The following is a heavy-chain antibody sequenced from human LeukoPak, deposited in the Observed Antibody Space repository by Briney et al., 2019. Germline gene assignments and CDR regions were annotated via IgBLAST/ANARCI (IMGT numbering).Heavy chain of an antibody. CDR3: AEVYDSRGYASRHFDL. CDR1: GFIFSSYA. V-gene: IGHV3-23*01. Sequence: GGSLRLSCAASGFIFSSYAMSGVRQAPGKGLEGVSSISGSGRYYADSVKGRFTVSRDNSKTTLFLQMNSMRAEDTAVYFCAEVYDSRGYASRHFDLWGRGTLVTVSS. J-gene: IGHJ2*01. D-gene: IGHD3-22*01. CDR2: ISGSGR.